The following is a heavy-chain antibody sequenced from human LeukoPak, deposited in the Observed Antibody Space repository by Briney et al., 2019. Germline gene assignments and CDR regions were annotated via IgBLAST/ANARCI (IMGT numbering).Heavy chain of an antibody. Sequence: GGSLRLSCAASGFTFSSYAMSWVRRVPGKGLEWVSVISGSGDNTYYADSVKGRFTISRDNSKNMLYLQMNSLRAEDTAVYYCAKWKYSNSGIDDYWGQGTLVTVSS. V-gene: IGHV3-23*01. D-gene: IGHD6-6*01. CDR1: GFTFSSYA. CDR3: AKWKYSNSGIDDY. CDR2: ISGSGDNT. J-gene: IGHJ4*02.